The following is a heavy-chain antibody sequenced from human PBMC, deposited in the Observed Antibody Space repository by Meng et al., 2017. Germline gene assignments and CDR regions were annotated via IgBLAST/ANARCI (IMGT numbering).Heavy chain of an antibody. CDR2: INPNSGNT. Sequence: HVEWVRSGGGVKQPGAQVKVPCKASGYTFTSYDINWVRQATGQGRGWMGWINPNSGNTGYAQKFQGRVTMTRNTSISTAYMELSSLRSEDTAVYYCARAMTTVMIDYWGQGTLVTVSS. CDR1: GYTFTSYD. CDR3: ARAMTTVMIDY. V-gene: IGHV1-8*01. J-gene: IGHJ4*02. D-gene: IGHD4-17*01.